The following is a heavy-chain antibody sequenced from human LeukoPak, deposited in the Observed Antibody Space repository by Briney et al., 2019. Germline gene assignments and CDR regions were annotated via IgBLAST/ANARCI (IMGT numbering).Heavy chain of an antibody. CDR3: ARDIAHSSGWGYFVY. D-gene: IGHD6-19*01. V-gene: IGHV4-34*01. J-gene: IGHJ4*02. CDR2: INHSGST. Sequence: SETLSLTCAVFGGSFSGYYWSWIRQPPGKGLEWIGRINHSGSTNYNPSLKSGVTLSVGTTKNRISLKVNSVTAADTAVYYCARDIAHSSGWGYFVYWGQGTLVTVSS. CDR1: GGSFSGYY.